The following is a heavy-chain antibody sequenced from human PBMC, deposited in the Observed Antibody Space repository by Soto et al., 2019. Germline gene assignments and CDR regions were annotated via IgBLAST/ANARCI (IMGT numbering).Heavy chain of an antibody. V-gene: IGHV3-7*01. Sequence: EVQLVESGGGLVQPGGSLRLSCAASGFTFSGYWMNWVRQAPGKGLEWVANIKQDGGEKYYVDPVKGRFTISRDNAKNSKYPQMNSLRAEDTAVYYCARDRWWLVHWGQGTLVTVSS. J-gene: IGHJ4*02. CDR2: IKQDGGEK. CDR3: ARDRWWLVH. D-gene: IGHD6-19*01. CDR1: GFTFSGYW.